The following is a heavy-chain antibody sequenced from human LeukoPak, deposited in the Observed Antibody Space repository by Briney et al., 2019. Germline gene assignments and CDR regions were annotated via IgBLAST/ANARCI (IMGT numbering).Heavy chain of an antibody. CDR1: GYTFTSYG. CDR2: ISAYNGNT. CDR3: ARDDPVGFPVGFDY. Sequence: GASVTVSCKASGYTFTSYGISWVRQAPGQGLEWMGWISAYNGNTNYAQKFQGRVTMTTDTSTSTAHMELRSLRSGDTAVYYCARDDPVGFPVGFDYWGQGTLVTVSS. D-gene: IGHD1-26*01. V-gene: IGHV1-18*01. J-gene: IGHJ4*02.